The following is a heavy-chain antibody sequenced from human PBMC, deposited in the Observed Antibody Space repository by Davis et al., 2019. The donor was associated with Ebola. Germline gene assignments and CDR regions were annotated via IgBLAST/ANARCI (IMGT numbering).Heavy chain of an antibody. CDR3: AKGTGENSYHHMDV. CDR2: VRGSGANT. J-gene: IGHJ6*04. D-gene: IGHD7-27*01. Sequence: PGGSLRLSCVASGFTFRNYAMTWVRQAPGKGLDWVSTVRGSGANTYYADSVKGRFTISRDNSKDMLYLQMNSLSAEDTALYYCAKGTGENSYHHMDVWGTGTTVTVSP. CDR1: GFTFRNYA. V-gene: IGHV3-23*01.